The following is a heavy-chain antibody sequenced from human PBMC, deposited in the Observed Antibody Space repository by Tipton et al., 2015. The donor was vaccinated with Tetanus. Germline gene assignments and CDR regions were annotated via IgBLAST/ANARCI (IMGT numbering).Heavy chain of an antibody. J-gene: IGHJ3*02. CDR3: ARIGWLQQNKPAFDI. CDR2: IHYSGST. V-gene: IGHV4-59*01. Sequence: TLSLTCTIYGGTFSGYYCSWIRQPPGRGLEWIGEIHYSGSTNYSPSLRSRVTLSVDTSKNQFSLKLSSVTAADTAVYYCARIGWLQQNKPAFDIWGQGTVVTVSS. D-gene: IGHD6-19*01. CDR1: GGTFSGYY.